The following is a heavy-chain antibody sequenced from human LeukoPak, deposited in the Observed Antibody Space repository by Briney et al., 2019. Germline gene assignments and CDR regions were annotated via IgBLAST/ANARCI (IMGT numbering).Heavy chain of an antibody. CDR3: ARDQDYGDYAEGYNWFDP. CDR1: GGSISSYY. D-gene: IGHD4-17*01. CDR2: IYYSGST. Sequence: SETLSLTCIVSGGSISSYYWSWIRQPPGKGLEWIGSIYYSGSTNYNPSLKSRVTISVDTSKKQFSLKLGSVTAADTAVYYCARDQDYGDYAEGYNWFDPWAREPWSPSPQ. J-gene: IGHJ5*02. V-gene: IGHV4-59*01.